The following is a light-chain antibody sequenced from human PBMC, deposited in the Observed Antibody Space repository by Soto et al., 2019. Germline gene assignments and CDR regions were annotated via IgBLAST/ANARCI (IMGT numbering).Light chain of an antibody. CDR3: QQYNSYS. Sequence: EIVMTQSPATLCVSPGERATLSCRASQSVNNYLAWYQQRPGQAPRLLIYDASYRATGIPARFSGSGSGTEFTLTISSLQPDDFATYYCQQYNSYSFGQGTKVDIK. CDR1: QSVNNY. V-gene: IGKV3D-15*01. J-gene: IGKJ1*01. CDR2: DAS.